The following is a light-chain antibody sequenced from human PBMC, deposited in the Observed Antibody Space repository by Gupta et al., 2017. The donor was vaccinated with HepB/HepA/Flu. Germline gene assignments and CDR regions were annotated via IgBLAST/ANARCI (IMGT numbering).Light chain of an antibody. V-gene: IGKV4-1*01. CDR2: WAS. CDR1: QSVWYSSNGFNY. J-gene: IGKJ2*01. Sequence: DIVKTQAADDLGVSLGERATINCKSSQSVWYSSNGFNYFAWYQQKPGQPPKLLIFWASSREYGVPDRFSGSGSGTDFTLTISSVQAEDVAVYYCQQDDSTPFTFGQGTNLEIK. CDR3: QQDDSTPFT.